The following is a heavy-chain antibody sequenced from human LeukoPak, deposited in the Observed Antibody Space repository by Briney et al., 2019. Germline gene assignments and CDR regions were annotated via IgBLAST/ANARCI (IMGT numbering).Heavy chain of an antibody. Sequence: GGAPKLSCAAAGVSSSSFGMNWGRPAPGQGLEWVANIWYDGTNKHYADSVKGRFTISRDNSKNTLYLQMDSLRAEDTAVYYCARVIFNYDNSGLNYWGQGTLVTVSS. D-gene: IGHD3-22*01. CDR2: IWYDGTNK. V-gene: IGHV3-33*01. CDR1: GVSSSSFG. J-gene: IGHJ4*02. CDR3: ARVIFNYDNSGLNY.